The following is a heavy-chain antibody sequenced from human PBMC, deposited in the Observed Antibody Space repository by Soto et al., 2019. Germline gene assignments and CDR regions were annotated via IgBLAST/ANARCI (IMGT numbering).Heavy chain of an antibody. CDR2: INHSGST. Sequence: SETLSLTCAVYGGSFSGYHWSWIRQPPGKGLEWIGEINHSGSTNYNPSLKSRVTVSVDTSKNQFSLKLNSVTADDTSVYYCTRAPIDLWFRFDFWGQGTLVTVSS. CDR1: GGSFSGYH. J-gene: IGHJ4*02. D-gene: IGHD3-10*01. V-gene: IGHV4-34*01. CDR3: TRAPIDLWFRFDF.